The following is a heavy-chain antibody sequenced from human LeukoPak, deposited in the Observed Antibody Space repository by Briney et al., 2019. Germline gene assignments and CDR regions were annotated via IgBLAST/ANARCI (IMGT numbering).Heavy chain of an antibody. D-gene: IGHD4-17*01. J-gene: IGHJ4*02. V-gene: IGHV3-21*01. CDR2: ISSSSSYI. CDR1: GFTFTSYS. CDR3: ARGDTVTTPLVLGY. Sequence: GGSLRLSCAASGFTFTSYSMNWVRQAPGKGLEWVSSISSSSSYIYYADSVKGRFTISRDNAKNSLYLQMNSLRAEDTAVYYCARGDTVTTPLVLGYWGQGTLVTVSS.